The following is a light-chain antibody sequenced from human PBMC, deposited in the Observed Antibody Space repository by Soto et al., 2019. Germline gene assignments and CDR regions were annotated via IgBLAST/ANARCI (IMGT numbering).Light chain of an antibody. Sequence: DIQMTQSPSTLSASVGDRVTITCRASQSIDSWLAWYQQKPGKAPNLLIYKASTLESGVPSRFSGNASGTEFTLTISRLQPDDFATYYCQQYHTFPNTFGQGTKLE. J-gene: IGKJ2*01. CDR2: KAS. V-gene: IGKV1-5*03. CDR1: QSIDSW. CDR3: QQYHTFPNT.